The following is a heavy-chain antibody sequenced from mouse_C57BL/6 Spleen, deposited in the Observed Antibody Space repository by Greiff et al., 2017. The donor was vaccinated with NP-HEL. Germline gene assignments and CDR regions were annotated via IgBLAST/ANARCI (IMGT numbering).Heavy chain of an antibody. D-gene: IGHD2-2*01. J-gene: IGHJ3*01. CDR2: ISSGSSTI. CDR1: GFTFSDYG. V-gene: IGHV5-17*01. Sequence: EVQVVESGGGLVKPGGSLKLSCAASGFTFSDYGMHWVRQAPEKGLEWVAYISSGSSTIYYADTVKGRFTISRDNAKNTLFLQMTSLRSEDTAMYYCARQGYDGAWFAYWGQGTLVTVSA. CDR3: ARQGYDGAWFAY.